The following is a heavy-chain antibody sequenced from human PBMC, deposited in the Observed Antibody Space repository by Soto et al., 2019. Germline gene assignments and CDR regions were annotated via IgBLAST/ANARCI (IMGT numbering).Heavy chain of an antibody. V-gene: IGHV3-23*01. Sequence: EVQLLESGGGLVQPGGSLRLSCAASGFTFSSYAMSWVRQAPGKGLEWVSAISGSGGSTYYEDSVKGRFTISRDNSKNTLYLQMNSLRAEDTAVYYCASGRDRPIAAAGSLHSGWGQGTLVTVSS. J-gene: IGHJ4*02. CDR3: ASGRDRPIAAAGSLHSG. CDR1: GFTFSSYA. D-gene: IGHD6-13*01. CDR2: ISGSGGST.